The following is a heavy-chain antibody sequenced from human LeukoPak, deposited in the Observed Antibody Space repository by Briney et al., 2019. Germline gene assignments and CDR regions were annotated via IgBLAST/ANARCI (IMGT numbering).Heavy chain of an antibody. Sequence: ASAKVPCKASGYTFTGYYLHWVRQAPGQGLEWMGRINPNSGDTYHTQDFQGRITMTRDTSLSTAYLELSTLRSNDTAVYYCARLSTSPHHFPWGQGTLVTVSS. CDR1: GYTFTGYY. J-gene: IGHJ5*02. D-gene: IGHD5/OR15-5a*01. CDR3: ARLSTSPHHFP. CDR2: INPNSGDT. V-gene: IGHV1-2*06.